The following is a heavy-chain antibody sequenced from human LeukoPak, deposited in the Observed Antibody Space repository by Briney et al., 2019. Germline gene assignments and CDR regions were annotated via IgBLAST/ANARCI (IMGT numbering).Heavy chain of an antibody. J-gene: IGHJ4*02. CDR3: ARDNYYYDSSGNYEYFDY. D-gene: IGHD3-22*01. Sequence: PSETLSLTCTVSGGSISSYYWSWIRQPPGKGLEWIGYIYYSGSTNYNPSLKSRVTISVDTSKNQFSLKLSSVTAADTAVYYCARDNYYYDSSGNYEYFDYWGQGTLVTVSS. CDR2: IYYSGST. V-gene: IGHV4-59*01. CDR1: GGSISSYY.